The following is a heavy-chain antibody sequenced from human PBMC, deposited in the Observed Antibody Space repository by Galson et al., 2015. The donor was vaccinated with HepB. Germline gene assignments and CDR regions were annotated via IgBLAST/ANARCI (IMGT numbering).Heavy chain of an antibody. D-gene: IGHD2-8*02. Sequence: SLRLSCAASGFPFNNAWMTWVRQAPGRGLEWVGRSKSKTDGETTDYAAPVKGRFTISRDDSKNSLYLQMNSLKTEDTAVYYCTTDVYYSTYWSWLDPWGQGTLVTVSS. CDR3: TTDVYYSTYWSWLDP. J-gene: IGHJ5*02. V-gene: IGHV3-15*01. CDR2: SKSKTDGETT. CDR1: GFPFNNAW.